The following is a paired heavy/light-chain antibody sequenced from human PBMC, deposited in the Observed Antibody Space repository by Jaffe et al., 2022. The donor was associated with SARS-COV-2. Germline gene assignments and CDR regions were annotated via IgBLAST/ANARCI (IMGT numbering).Light chain of an antibody. CDR2: EVS. Sequence: DIVMTQTPLSLSVTPGQPASISCKSSQSLLHSDGKTYLYWYLQKPGQPPQLLIYEVSNRFSGVPDRFSGSGSGTDFTLKISRVEAEDVGVYYCMQSIQLPWTFGQGTKVEIK. CDR3: MQSIQLPWT. J-gene: IGKJ1*01. V-gene: IGKV2D-29*01. CDR1: QSLLHSDGKTY.
Heavy chain of an antibody. Sequence: QVQLVQSGAEVKKPGASVKVSCKASGYTFTSYGISWVRQAPGQGLEWMGWISAYNGNTNYAQKLQGRVTMTTDTSTSTAYMELRSLRSDDTAVYYCARVSVYCSSTSCYTAELPFDYWGQGTLVTVSS. D-gene: IGHD2-2*02. CDR1: GYTFTSYG. J-gene: IGHJ4*02. CDR2: ISAYNGNT. CDR3: ARVSVYCSSTSCYTAELPFDY. V-gene: IGHV1-18*01.